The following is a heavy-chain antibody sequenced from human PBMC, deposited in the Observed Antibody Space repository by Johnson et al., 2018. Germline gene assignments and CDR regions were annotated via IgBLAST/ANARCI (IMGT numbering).Heavy chain of an antibody. CDR2: FIPLFGTA. Sequence: QVQLVQSGAEVRKPGSSVKVSCKASGGIFSKSAISWVRQAPGQGLQWVGKFIPLFGTATYAEKFQGRVTITADDSTNSGFMELSSLTSEDTAVYYCARSAYYYHPGYFQHWGQGTLVTVSS. CDR1: GGIFSKSA. CDR3: ARSAYYYHPGYFQH. V-gene: IGHV1-69*15. J-gene: IGHJ1*01. D-gene: IGHD3-10*01.